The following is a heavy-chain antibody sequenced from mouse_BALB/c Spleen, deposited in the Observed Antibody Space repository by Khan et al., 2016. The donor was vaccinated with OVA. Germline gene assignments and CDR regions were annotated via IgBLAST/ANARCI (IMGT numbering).Heavy chain of an antibody. D-gene: IGHD4-1*01. Sequence: EVQGVESGGGLVQPGGSRKLSCAASGFTFSNFGMHWIRQAPEKGLEWVAYISSDSITLYYADTMKGRFNISRDTPRTTLFLQMTRLRSEDTAMYYWARAIWACFAYWGQGTRVTVSA. CDR2: ISSDSITL. CDR3: ARAIWACFAY. CDR1: GFTFSNFG. V-gene: IGHV5-17*02. J-gene: IGHJ3*01.